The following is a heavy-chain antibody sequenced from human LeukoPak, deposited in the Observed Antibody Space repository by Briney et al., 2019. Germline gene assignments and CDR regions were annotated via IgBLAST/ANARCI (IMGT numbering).Heavy chain of an antibody. Sequence: PSETLSLTCTVSGGSISSYYWSWIRQPPGKGLEWIGYIYYSGSTNYNPSLKSRVTISVDTSKNQFSLKLSSVTAADTAVYYCARGPVAVAVVDYWGQGTLVTVSS. CDR2: IYYSGST. CDR3: ARGPVAVAVVDY. CDR1: GGSISSYY. D-gene: IGHD6-19*01. J-gene: IGHJ4*02. V-gene: IGHV4-59*01.